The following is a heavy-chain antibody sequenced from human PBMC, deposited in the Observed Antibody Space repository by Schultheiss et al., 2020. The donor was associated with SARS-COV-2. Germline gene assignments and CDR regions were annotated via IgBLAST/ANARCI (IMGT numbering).Heavy chain of an antibody. Sequence: GESLMISCAASGFAFSSYAMSWVRQAPEKGLEWVSRIYSDVSSTTYADSVKGRFTISRDNAKNSLYLQMNSLRDEDTAVYYCARGYSSGWYLSMAFDIWGQGTMVTVSS. D-gene: IGHD6-19*01. V-gene: IGHV3-23*03. CDR1: GFAFSSYA. CDR3: ARGYSSGWYLSMAFDI. CDR2: IYSDVSST. J-gene: IGHJ3*02.